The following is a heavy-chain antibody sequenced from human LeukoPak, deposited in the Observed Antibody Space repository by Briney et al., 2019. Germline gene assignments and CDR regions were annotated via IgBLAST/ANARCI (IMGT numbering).Heavy chain of an antibody. CDR3: ARRGYSSSYFDY. V-gene: IGHV4-39*01. J-gene: IGHJ4*02. Sequence: PSETLSLTCTVSGGPISSSSYYWGWIRQPPGTGLEWIGSIYYSGSTYYNPSLKSRVTISVDTSKNQFSLKLSSVTAADTAVYYCARRGYSSSYFDYWGQGTLVTVSS. D-gene: IGHD6-13*01. CDR1: GGPISSSSYY. CDR2: IYYSGST.